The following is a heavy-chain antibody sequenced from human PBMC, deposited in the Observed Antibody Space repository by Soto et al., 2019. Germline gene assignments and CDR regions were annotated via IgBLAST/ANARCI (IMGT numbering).Heavy chain of an antibody. J-gene: IGHJ6*02. CDR1: GDTFSTYT. V-gene: IGHV1-69*02. CDR3: VTELTIHYQTRGGVAV. CDR2: IIPILWIS. Sequence: QVQRVQSGAEMKKPGSSVNVSCPITGDTFSTYTINWVRQAPGQGLEWMGRIIPILWISNYAQKCQGRGTLSADKCTSTAYREMSSLRYEDTAVYYCVTELTIHYQTRGGVAVWGQGTTVTVSS. D-gene: IGHD1-7*01.